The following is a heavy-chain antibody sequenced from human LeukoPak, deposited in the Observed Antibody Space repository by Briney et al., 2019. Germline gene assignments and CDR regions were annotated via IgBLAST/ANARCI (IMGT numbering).Heavy chain of an antibody. Sequence: GRSLRLSCAASGFTFSAYGMHWVRQAPGKGLEWVAITSYDGSNKYYPDSVKGRFTISRDDSKNTLYLQMNRLRTENMAVYYCAKELTRPNRPVAGLNYWGQGTLVTVSS. CDR1: GFTFSAYG. CDR2: TSYDGSNK. D-gene: IGHD6-19*01. CDR3: AKELTRPNRPVAGLNY. V-gene: IGHV3-30*18. J-gene: IGHJ4*02.